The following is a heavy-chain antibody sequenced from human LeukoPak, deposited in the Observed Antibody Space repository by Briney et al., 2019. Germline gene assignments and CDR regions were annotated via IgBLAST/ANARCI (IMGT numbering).Heavy chain of an antibody. CDR3: AKAIHSSSSGVVDY. CDR1: GFTFSSYW. D-gene: IGHD6-6*01. V-gene: IGHV3-7*01. J-gene: IGHJ4*02. Sequence: GGSLRLSCAASGFTFSSYWMSWVRQSPGKGLEWVANIKPDGSEKYYVDSVKGRFTISRDNARNALFLEMNSLRAEDTAVYYCAKAIHSSSSGVVDYWGQGTLVTVSS. CDR2: IKPDGSEK.